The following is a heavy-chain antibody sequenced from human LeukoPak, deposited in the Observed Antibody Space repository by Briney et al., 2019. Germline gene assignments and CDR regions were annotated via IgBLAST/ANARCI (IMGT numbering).Heavy chain of an antibody. V-gene: IGHV3-30*18. CDR2: ISYDGSNK. CDR3: AKEVMMATKANWFDP. D-gene: IGHD5-24*01. CDR1: GITFSNFA. Sequence: PGGSLRLSCAASGITFSNFAMSWVRQAPGKGLEWVAVISYDGSNKYYADSVKGRFTISRDNSKNTLYLQMNSLRAEDTAVYYCAKEVMMATKANWFDPGGQGTLVTVSS. J-gene: IGHJ5*02.